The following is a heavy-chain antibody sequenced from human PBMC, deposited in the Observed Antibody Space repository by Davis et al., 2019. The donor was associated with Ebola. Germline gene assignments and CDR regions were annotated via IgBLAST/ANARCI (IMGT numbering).Heavy chain of an antibody. Sequence: GESLKISCSASGFTFSNFWMHWVRQVPGKGLVWVARINHDGSGTWYVESVKGRFTTSRDNAQNTLYLQMNSLRGEDTAMYYCARDADGPGALVDYWGQGTLVTVSS. V-gene: IGHV3-74*01. J-gene: IGHJ4*02. D-gene: IGHD5-24*01. CDR1: GFTFSNFW. CDR2: INHDGSGT. CDR3: ARDADGPGALVDY.